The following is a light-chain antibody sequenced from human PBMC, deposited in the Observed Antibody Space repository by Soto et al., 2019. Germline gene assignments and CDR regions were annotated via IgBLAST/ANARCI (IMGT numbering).Light chain of an antibody. CDR2: GTS. J-gene: IGKJ5*01. Sequence: EIVLTQSPASLSLSPGERATLSCRASQSVDSYLGWYQQKPGQAPRLLIYGTSSRATGIPDRFSGSGSGTDFTLTISRLEPEDVAVYYCQQYGNSPITLGQGTRLEIK. CDR1: QSVDSY. V-gene: IGKV3-20*01. CDR3: QQYGNSPIT.